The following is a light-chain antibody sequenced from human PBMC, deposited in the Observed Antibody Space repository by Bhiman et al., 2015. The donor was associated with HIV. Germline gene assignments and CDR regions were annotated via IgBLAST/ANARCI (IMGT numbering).Light chain of an antibody. Sequence: QSALTQPASVSGSPGQSITISCTGTSSDIGGYNYVSWYQQHPGKAPKVIIYDVSNRPSGVSNRFSGSKSANTASLTISGLQAEDEADYYCSSYASSSTLVFGGGTQLTVL. CDR1: SSDIGGYNY. V-gene: IGLV2-14*03. CDR3: SSYASSSTLV. CDR2: DVS. J-gene: IGLJ2*01.